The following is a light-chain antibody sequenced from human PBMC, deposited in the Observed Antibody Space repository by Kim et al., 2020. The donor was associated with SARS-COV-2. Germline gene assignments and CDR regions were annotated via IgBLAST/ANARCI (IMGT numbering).Light chain of an antibody. CDR1: QGISSY. CDR3: QQYYSYSWT. CDR2: AAS. J-gene: IGKJ1*01. V-gene: IGKV1-8*01. Sequence: ASTGDRVTITCRASQGISSYLAWYQQKPGKAPKLLIYAASTLQSGVPSRFSGSGSGTDFTLTISCLQSEDFATYYCQQYYSYSWTFCQGTKVDIK.